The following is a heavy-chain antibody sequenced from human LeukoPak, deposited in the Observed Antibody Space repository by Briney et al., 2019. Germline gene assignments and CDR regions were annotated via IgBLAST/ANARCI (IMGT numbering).Heavy chain of an antibody. Sequence: SETLSLTCTGSDGSGSGISHYWGWIRQPPGRGLEWIGTKSKDGTTSLYNPSLTSRVTMVVDTSKNQFSLRLTSVTAADTALYFCARPFSGSYSSFDFWGQGILVIVSS. CDR2: KSKDGTT. CDR1: DGSGSGISHY. D-gene: IGHD1-26*01. CDR3: ARPFSGSYSSFDF. V-gene: IGHV4-39*01. J-gene: IGHJ4*02.